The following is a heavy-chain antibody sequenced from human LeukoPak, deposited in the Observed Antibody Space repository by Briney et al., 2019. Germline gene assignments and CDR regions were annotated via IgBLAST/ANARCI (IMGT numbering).Heavy chain of an antibody. Sequence: ASVKVSCKASRGTFSSYAISWVRQAPGQGLEWMGGIIPIFGTANYAQKFQGRVTITTDESTSTAYMELSSLRSEDTAVYYCARFSVVTRSFDYWGQGTLVTVSS. CDR1: RGTFSSYA. D-gene: IGHD2-21*02. CDR2: IIPIFGTA. CDR3: ARFSVVTRSFDY. J-gene: IGHJ4*02. V-gene: IGHV1-69*05.